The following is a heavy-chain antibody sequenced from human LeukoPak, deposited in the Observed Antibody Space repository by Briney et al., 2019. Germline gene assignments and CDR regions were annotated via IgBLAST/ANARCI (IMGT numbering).Heavy chain of an antibody. J-gene: IGHJ5*02. CDR3: AKQRSGYSYGPLFDP. D-gene: IGHD5-18*01. CDR2: MFYSGST. V-gene: IGHV4-39*01. CDR1: GGSISSSSYY. Sequence: SETLSLTCTVSGGSISSSSYYWGWIRRPPGKGLEWIASMFYSGSTYYNPSLKSRVTISVDASKNQFSLRLSSVNAADTAVYYCAKQRSGYSYGPLFDPWGQGTLVSVSS.